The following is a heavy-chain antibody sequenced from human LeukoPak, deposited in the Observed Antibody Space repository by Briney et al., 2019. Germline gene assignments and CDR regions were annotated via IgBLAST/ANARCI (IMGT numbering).Heavy chain of an antibody. Sequence: SETLSLTCTVSGGSISTTGYYWAWIRQPPGKGLQWIASIYYSGSTYYNSSLKSRVTISVDTSKNQFSLKLSSMTAADTAVYYCASDKGYSNNYFDYWGQGTLVTVSS. D-gene: IGHD6-13*01. V-gene: IGHV4-39*02. CDR3: ASDKGYSNNYFDY. CDR1: GGSISTTGYY. J-gene: IGHJ4*02. CDR2: IYYSGST.